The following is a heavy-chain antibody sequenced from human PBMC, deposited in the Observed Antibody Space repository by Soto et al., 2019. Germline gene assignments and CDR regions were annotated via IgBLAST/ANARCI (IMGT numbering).Heavy chain of an antibody. CDR3: AKDGGWVDIVVVPAGVFVY. Sequence: GGSLRLSCAASGFTFSSYAMSWVRQAPGKGLEWVSAISGSGGSTYYADSVKGRFTISRDNSKNTLYLQMNSLRAEDTAVYYCAKDGGWVDIVVVPAGVFVYWGQGTLVTVSS. J-gene: IGHJ4*02. CDR1: GFTFSSYA. V-gene: IGHV3-23*01. D-gene: IGHD2-2*03. CDR2: ISGSGGST.